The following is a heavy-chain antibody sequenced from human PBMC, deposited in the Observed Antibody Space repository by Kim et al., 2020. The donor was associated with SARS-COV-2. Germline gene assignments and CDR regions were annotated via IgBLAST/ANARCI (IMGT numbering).Heavy chain of an antibody. D-gene: IGHD6-13*01. J-gene: IGHJ6*02. CDR3: ARRVDGSSWYSQYYYYYGMDV. Sequence: GGSLRLSCAASGFTFSDYYMSWIRQAPGKGLEWVSYISSSSSYTNYADSVKGRFTISRDNAKNSLYLQMNSLRAEDTAVYYCARRVDGSSWYSQYYYYYGMDVWGQGTTVTVSS. CDR2: ISSSSSYT. V-gene: IGHV3-11*03. CDR1: GFTFSDYY.